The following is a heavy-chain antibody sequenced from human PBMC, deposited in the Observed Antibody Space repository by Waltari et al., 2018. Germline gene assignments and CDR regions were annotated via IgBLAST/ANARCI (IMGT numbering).Heavy chain of an antibody. CDR1: GFNFADYA. CDR3: TSPHDSSGYSPGDLDY. J-gene: IGHJ4*02. V-gene: IGHV3-49*04. D-gene: IGHD3-22*01. CDR2: IRGKSYGGTT. Sequence: EVQLVESGGGWVQPGRSLRLSCTASGFNFADYAMTSVRQAPGKGLEWVGFIRGKSYGGTTEYASSVKDRFIISRDDSKSIAYLQMNNLKIEDTAVYFCTSPHDSSGYSPGDLDYWGQGTLVTVSS.